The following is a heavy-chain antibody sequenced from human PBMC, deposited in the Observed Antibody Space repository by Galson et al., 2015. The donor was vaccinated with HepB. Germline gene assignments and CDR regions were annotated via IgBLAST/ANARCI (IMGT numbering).Heavy chain of an antibody. CDR2: IWYDGSNK. Sequence: SLRLSCAASGFTFSTYGMHWVRQAPGKGLEWVAIIWYDGSNKYYGDSVKGRFTISRDNSENTLYLQMNSLRAGDTALYFCARDKQWLAGGIDYWGRGTLVTVSS. V-gene: IGHV3-33*01. CDR3: ARDKQWLAGGIDY. J-gene: IGHJ4*02. CDR1: GFTFSTYG. D-gene: IGHD6-19*01.